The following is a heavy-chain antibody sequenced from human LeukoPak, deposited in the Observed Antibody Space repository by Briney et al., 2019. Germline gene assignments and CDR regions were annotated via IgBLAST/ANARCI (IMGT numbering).Heavy chain of an antibody. D-gene: IGHD2-15*01. V-gene: IGHV3-9*01. CDR1: GFTFSSYA. Sequence: GGSLRLSCAASGFTFSSYAMSWVRHAPGKGLEWVSGISWNSGSIGYADSVKGRFTISRDNAKNSLYLQMNSLRAEDTALYYCAKDHATPGFQHWGQGTLVTVSS. CDR3: AKDHATPGFQH. CDR2: ISWNSGSI. J-gene: IGHJ1*01.